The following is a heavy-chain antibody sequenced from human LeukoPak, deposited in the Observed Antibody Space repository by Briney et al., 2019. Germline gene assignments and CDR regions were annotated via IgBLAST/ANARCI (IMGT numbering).Heavy chain of an antibody. D-gene: IGHD4-23*01. V-gene: IGHV3-53*01. CDR1: GFTVSSNY. J-gene: IGHJ4*02. Sequence: TGGSLRLSCAASGFTVSSNYMSRVRQAPGKGLEWVSVIYSDGNIYYADSVKGRFTISRDNSKNTMYLQMNSLRAEDTAVYYCTRGPRWYLVDWGQGTLVTVSS. CDR2: IYSDGNI. CDR3: TRGPRWYLVD.